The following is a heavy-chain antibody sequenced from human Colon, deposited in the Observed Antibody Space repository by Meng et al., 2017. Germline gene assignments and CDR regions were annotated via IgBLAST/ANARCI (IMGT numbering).Heavy chain of an antibody. CDR2: IDSAGAT. V-gene: IGHV3-53*02. J-gene: IGHJ4*02. Sequence: VQFVGTGGDLVQAGGSLRLSCAASGFTVSYQYMNWVRQAPGKGLEWVSVIDSAGATNYADSVKGRFTISRDNAANSLYLQLNSLRAEDTAVYYCAAWFGESNCWGQGTLVTVSS. CDR3: AAWFGESNC. D-gene: IGHD3-10*01. CDR1: GFTVSYQY.